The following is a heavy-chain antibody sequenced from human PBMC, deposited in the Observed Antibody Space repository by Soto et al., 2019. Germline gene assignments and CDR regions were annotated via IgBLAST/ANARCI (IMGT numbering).Heavy chain of an antibody. Sequence: QVQLVQSGAEVKKPGASVKVSCKASGYTFTSYAMHWVRQAPGQRLEWMGWINAGNGNTKYSQKFQGRVTITRDTSESTAYMELGSLRSEDTAVYYCAREWRKAAAGTSWFDPWGQGTLVTVSS. CDR2: INAGNGNT. CDR1: GYTFTSYA. J-gene: IGHJ5*02. CDR3: AREWRKAAAGTSWFDP. D-gene: IGHD6-13*01. V-gene: IGHV1-3*01.